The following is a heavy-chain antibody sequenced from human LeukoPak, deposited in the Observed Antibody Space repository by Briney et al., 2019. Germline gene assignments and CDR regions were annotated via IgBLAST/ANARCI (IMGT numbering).Heavy chain of an antibody. CDR2: IYYSGST. CDR1: GYSITSGYY. Sequence: KPSETLSLTCGVSGYSITSGYYWAWIRQPPGKGLEWIGNIYYSGSTYYNPSLKSRVTISVDTSKSQFSLKLSSVTAADTAVYYCARRYSNYFFDYWGQGTLVTVSS. J-gene: IGHJ4*02. V-gene: IGHV4-38-2*01. CDR3: ARRYSNYFFDY. D-gene: IGHD4-11*01.